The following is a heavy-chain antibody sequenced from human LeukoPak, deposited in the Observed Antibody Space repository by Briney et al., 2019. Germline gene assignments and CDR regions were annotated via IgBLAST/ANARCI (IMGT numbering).Heavy chain of an antibody. D-gene: IGHD5-18*01. CDR2: IWYDGSNK. CDR3: ARDLRQAYSYGSYYGMDV. V-gene: IGHV3-33*01. Sequence: PGRSLRLSCAASGFTFSSYGMHWVRQAPGKGLEWVAVIWYDGSNKYYADPVKGRFTISRDNSKNTLYLQMNSLRAEDTAVYYCARDLRQAYSYGSYYGMDVWGQGTTVTVSS. CDR1: GFTFSSYG. J-gene: IGHJ6*02.